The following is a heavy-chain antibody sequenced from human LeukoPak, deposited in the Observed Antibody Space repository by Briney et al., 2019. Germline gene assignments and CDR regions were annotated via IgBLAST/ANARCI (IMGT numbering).Heavy chain of an antibody. D-gene: IGHD3-10*01. CDR3: ARPGGPEGWFDP. CDR2: INSDGSGT. CDR1: GFTFSRYW. V-gene: IGHV3-74*03. Sequence: GGSLRLSCAASGFTFSRYWMHWVRQAPGKGLVWVSRINSDGSGTMYADSVKGRFTISRDNAKNTLYLQMNSLRAEDTAVYYCARPGGPEGWFDPWGQGTLVTVSS. J-gene: IGHJ5*02.